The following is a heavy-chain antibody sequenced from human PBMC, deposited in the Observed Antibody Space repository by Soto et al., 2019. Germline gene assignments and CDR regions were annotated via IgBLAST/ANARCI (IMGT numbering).Heavy chain of an antibody. CDR3: ARETRCSSTSCYTDY. V-gene: IGHV4-4*02. D-gene: IGHD2-2*02. J-gene: IGHJ4*02. CDR1: GGSISSSNW. CDR2: IYHSGST. Sequence: QVQLQESGPGLVKPSGTLSLTCAVSGGSISSSNWWSWVRQPPGKGLEWIGEIYHSGSTNYNPSLKSRVTLSVDKSKNQFSLKLSSVTAADTAVYYCARETRCSSTSCYTDYWGQGTLVTVSS.